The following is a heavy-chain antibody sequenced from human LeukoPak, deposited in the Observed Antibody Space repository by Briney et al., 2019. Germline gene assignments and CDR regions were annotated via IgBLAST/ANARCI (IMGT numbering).Heavy chain of an antibody. Sequence: GGSLRLSCAASGFTFDDYAMHWVRQAPGKGLEWVSGISWNSGSIGYADSVKGRFTISRDNAKNSLYLQMNSLRAEDTALYYCAKDPRMAEYSSGWYDWGQGTLVTVSS. CDR3: AKDPRMAEYSSGWYD. J-gene: IGHJ4*02. CDR1: GFTFDDYA. CDR2: ISWNSGSI. D-gene: IGHD6-19*01. V-gene: IGHV3-9*01.